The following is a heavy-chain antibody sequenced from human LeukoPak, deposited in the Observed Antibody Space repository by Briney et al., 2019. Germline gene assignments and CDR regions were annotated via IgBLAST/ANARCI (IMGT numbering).Heavy chain of an antibody. CDR3: ARGESGSYRFDY. V-gene: IGHV3-21*01. Sequence: PGGSLRLSCAASGFTFSSYSMNWVRQAPGKGLEWVSSISSSSIYIYYADSVKGRFTISRDNAKNSLYLQMNSLRAEDMAVYYCARGESGSYRFDYWGQGTLVTVSS. CDR2: ISSSSIYI. D-gene: IGHD1-26*01. CDR1: GFTFSSYS. J-gene: IGHJ4*02.